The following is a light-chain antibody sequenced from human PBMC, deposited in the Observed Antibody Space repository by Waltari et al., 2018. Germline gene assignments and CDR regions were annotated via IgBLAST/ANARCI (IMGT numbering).Light chain of an antibody. Sequence: QSALTQPPSASGSPGQSVTISCTGTSSDVGGYNYVSWYQQHPGKAPKLMIYDVNKRPAGGPDRFSGSKSGNTAALTVSGLQAEDEADYYCSSYAGSNKLVFGGGTKLTVL. CDR1: SSDVGGYNY. CDR2: DVN. CDR3: SSYAGSNKLV. V-gene: IGLV2-8*01. J-gene: IGLJ3*02.